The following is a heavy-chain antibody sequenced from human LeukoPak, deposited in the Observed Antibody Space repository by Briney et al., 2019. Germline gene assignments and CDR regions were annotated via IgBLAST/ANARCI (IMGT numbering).Heavy chain of an antibody. CDR2: ISAYNGNT. J-gene: IGHJ4*02. CDR3: ARTYSPTYYDFWSGLGFVAPYY. D-gene: IGHD3-3*01. V-gene: IGHV1-18*01. CDR1: GGTFSSYA. Sequence: ASVKVSCKASGGTFSSYAISWVRQAPGQGLEWMGWISAYNGNTNYAQKLQGRVTMTTDTSTSTAYMELRSLRSDDTAVYYCARTYSPTYYDFWSGLGFVAPYYWGQGTLVTVSS.